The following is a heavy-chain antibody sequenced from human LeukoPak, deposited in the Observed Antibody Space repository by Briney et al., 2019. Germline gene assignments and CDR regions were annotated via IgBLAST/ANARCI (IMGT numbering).Heavy chain of an antibody. V-gene: IGHV3-7*03. CDR3: ARSMGPFYYYYGMDV. D-gene: IGHD3-10*01. CDR1: EFTFSNYW. CDR2: IKQDGSEK. Sequence: GGSLRLSCAVSEFTFSNYWMSWVRQAPGRGLEWVATIKQDGSEKYYVDSVKGRFTISRDNAKNSLYLQMNSLRAEDTAVYYCARSMGPFYYYYGMDVWGQGTTVTVSS. J-gene: IGHJ6*02.